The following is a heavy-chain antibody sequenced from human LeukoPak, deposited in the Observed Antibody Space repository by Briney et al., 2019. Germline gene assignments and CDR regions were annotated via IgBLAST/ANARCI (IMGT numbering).Heavy chain of an antibody. CDR2: MNPNTGRT. Sequence: ASVKVSCKASRYTFTSYDINWVREAAGHGLEWMGWMNPNTGRTGYAQKFQGRITMTRDTSINTAYMEVTNLRSEDTAIYYCARLSQTPDYYTLGGYYYLGYWGQGTPVTVSS. CDR1: RYTFTSYD. D-gene: IGHD3-10*01. J-gene: IGHJ4*02. V-gene: IGHV1-8*01. CDR3: ARLSQTPDYYTLGGYYYLGY.